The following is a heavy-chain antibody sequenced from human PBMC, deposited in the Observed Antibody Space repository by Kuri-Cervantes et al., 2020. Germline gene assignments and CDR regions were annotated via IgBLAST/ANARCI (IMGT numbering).Heavy chain of an antibody. V-gene: IGHV3-66*03. CDR2: IYSCGST. Sequence: GGSLRLSCAASGFTVSSNYMSWVRQAPGKGLEWVSVIYSCGSTYYADSVKGRFTISRDNAKNSLYLQMNSLRAEDTAVYYCARDARQRYCSSTSCGDYYYYYYMDVWGKGTTVTVSS. J-gene: IGHJ6*03. CDR1: GFTVSSNY. D-gene: IGHD2-2*01. CDR3: ARDARQRYCSSTSCGDYYYYYYMDV.